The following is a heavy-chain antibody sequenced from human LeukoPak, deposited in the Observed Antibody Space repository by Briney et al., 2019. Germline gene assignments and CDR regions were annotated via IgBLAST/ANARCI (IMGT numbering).Heavy chain of an antibody. Sequence: ASVKVSFKASGGTFSSYAISWVRQAPGQGLEWMGRIIPILGIANYAQKFQGRVTITADKSTSTAYMELSSLRSEDTAVYYCARAGYSSGWYGTSCDYWGQGTLVTVSS. CDR2: IIPILGIA. CDR3: ARAGYSSGWYGTSCDY. J-gene: IGHJ4*02. D-gene: IGHD6-19*01. CDR1: GGTFSSYA. V-gene: IGHV1-69*04.